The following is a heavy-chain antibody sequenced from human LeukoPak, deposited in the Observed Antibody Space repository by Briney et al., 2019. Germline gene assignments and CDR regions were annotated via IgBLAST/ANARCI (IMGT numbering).Heavy chain of an antibody. V-gene: IGHV3-30*04. CDR3: AGQSRLGYCSGGSCYSQPFDP. CDR1: GFTFSSYA. J-gene: IGHJ5*02. Sequence: PGGSLRLSCAASGFTFSSYAMHWVRQAPGKGLEWVAVISYDGSNKYYADSVKGRFTISRDNAKNSLYLQMNSLRAEDTAVYYCAGQSRLGYCSGGSCYSQPFDPWGQGTLVTVSS. CDR2: ISYDGSNK. D-gene: IGHD2-15*01.